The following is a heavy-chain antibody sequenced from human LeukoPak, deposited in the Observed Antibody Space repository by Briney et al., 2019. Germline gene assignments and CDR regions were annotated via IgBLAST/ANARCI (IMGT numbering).Heavy chain of an antibody. CDR3: ARVSLPRGYSYGREY. J-gene: IGHJ4*02. CDR2: IIPIFGTA. V-gene: IGHV1-69*06. Sequence: RASVTVSFKASGGTFSSYAISWVRQAPGQGLEWMGRIIPIFGTANYAQKFQGRVTITADKSTSTAYMELSSLRSEDTAVYYCARVSLPRGYSYGREYWGQGTLVTVSS. D-gene: IGHD5-18*01. CDR1: GGTFSSYA.